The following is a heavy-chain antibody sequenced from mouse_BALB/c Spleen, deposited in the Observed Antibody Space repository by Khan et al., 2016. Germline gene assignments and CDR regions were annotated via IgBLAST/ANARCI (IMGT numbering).Heavy chain of an antibody. D-gene: IGHD2-14*01. CDR1: GYSITSGYY. CDR2: ISYDGSN. J-gene: IGHJ4*01. CDR3: ARDGYRYDGGYYYAMDY. Sequence: VQLKESGPGLVKPSQSLSLTCSVTGYSITSGYYWNWIRQFPGNKLEWMGYISYDGSNNYNPSLKNRISITRDTSKNQFSLNLNSVTTEDTATYYCARDGYRYDGGYYYAMDYWGQGTSVTVSS. V-gene: IGHV3-6*02.